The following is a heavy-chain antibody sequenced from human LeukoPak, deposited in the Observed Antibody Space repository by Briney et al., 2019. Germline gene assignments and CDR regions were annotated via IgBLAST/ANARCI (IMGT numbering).Heavy chain of an antibody. V-gene: IGHV3-23*01. CDR3: ARHDSFIPY. D-gene: IGHD5-18*01. CDR2: ISDNEGRT. Sequence: GGSLRLSCAASGFNFNYYAMSWVRQALGKGLEWVSGISDNEGRTYYTDSVKGRFTISRDRTKNTVYLQMHNLRADDTAVYFCARHDSFIPYWGQGTLVTVSS. J-gene: IGHJ4*02. CDR1: GFNFNYYA.